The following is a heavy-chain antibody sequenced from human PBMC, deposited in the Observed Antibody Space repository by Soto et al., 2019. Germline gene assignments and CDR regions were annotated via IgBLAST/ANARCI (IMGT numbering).Heavy chain of an antibody. V-gene: IGHV4-34*01. D-gene: IGHD1-7*01. CDR1: GGSFSGYY. CDR3: ARVPYNWNYRGWFDP. CDR2: INHSGST. J-gene: IGHJ5*02. Sequence: PSETLSLTCAVYGGSFSGYYWSWIRQPPGKGLEWIGEINHSGSTNYNPSLKSRVTISVDTSKNQFSLKLSSVTAADTAVYYCARVPYNWNYRGWFDPWGQGTLVT.